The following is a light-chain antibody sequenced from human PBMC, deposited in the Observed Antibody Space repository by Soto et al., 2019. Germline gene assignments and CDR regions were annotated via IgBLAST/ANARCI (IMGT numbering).Light chain of an antibody. J-gene: IGKJ2*01. Sequence: EIVLTQSPVTLSLSPGERATLSCRASQTITNNFLAWFQQKPGLAPRLLIYGASTRASGIPDRFSGSGSGIDFALTISRLEPEDFAVYYCQQYGRSPFTFGQGTKLQI. CDR1: QTITNNF. CDR3: QQYGRSPFT. CDR2: GAS. V-gene: IGKV3-20*01.